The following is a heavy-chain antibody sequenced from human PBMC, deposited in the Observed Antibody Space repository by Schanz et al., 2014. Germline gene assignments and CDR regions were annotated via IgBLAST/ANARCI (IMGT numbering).Heavy chain of an antibody. CDR1: GFTFISYD. J-gene: IGHJ4*02. D-gene: IGHD2-21*01. V-gene: IGHV3-33*01. CDR3: AREDCSATSCYFRY. CDR2: IRYDGRNK. Sequence: VQLLESGGGVVQPGRSLRLSCATSGFTFISYDIHWVRQAPGKGLEWVAVIRYDGRNKNFVESVKGRFTISRDNSNNTVYLQMNTLRAEDTAVYYCAREDCSATSCYFRYWGQGTLVTVSS.